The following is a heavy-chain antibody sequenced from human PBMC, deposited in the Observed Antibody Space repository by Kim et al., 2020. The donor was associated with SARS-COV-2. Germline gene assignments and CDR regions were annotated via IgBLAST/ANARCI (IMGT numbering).Heavy chain of an antibody. Sequence: GGSLRLSCVASGFTFRSFGMNWVRQAPGKGLEWVSYISSDSSVIYYADSVKGRFTITRDNDRNSLSLQMNSLTDDDTAVYYCARDQGPLCLGSLGFCGQGTPVTFSS. V-gene: IGHV3-48*02. D-gene: IGHD3-10*02. J-gene: IGHJ4*02. CDR1: GFTFRSFG. CDR3: ARDQGPLCLGSLGF. CDR2: ISSDSSVI.